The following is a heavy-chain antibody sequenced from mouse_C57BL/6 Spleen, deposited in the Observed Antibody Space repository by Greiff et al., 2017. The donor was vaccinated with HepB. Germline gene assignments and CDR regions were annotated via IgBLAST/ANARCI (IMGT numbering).Heavy chain of an antibody. Sequence: VQLQQPGAELVKPGASVKLSCKASGYTFTSYWMHWVKQRPGQGLEWIGMIHPNSGSTNYNEKFKSKATLTVDKSSSTAYMQLSSLTSEDSAVYYCARSRGGYAMDYWGQGTSVTVSS. CDR2: IHPNSGST. CDR1: GYTFTSYW. V-gene: IGHV1-64*01. CDR3: ARSRGGYAMDY. J-gene: IGHJ4*01.